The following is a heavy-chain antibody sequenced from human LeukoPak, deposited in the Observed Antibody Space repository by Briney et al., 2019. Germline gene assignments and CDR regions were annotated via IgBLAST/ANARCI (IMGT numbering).Heavy chain of an antibody. V-gene: IGHV3-21*01. D-gene: IGHD6-6*01. CDR3: ARYFSSSSKMGTYYFDY. CDR1: GFTFSSYT. J-gene: IGHJ4*02. Sequence: GGSLRLSCAASGFTFSSYTMNWVRQAPGEGLEWVSSISSSSTYIWYADSVKGRFTISRDNAKNSLYLQMNSLSAEDTAVYYCARYFSSSSKMGTYYFDYWGQGTLVTVSS. CDR2: ISSSSTYI.